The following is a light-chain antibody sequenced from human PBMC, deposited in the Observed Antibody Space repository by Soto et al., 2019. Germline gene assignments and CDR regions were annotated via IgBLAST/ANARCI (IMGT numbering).Light chain of an antibody. CDR3: QQSYTTPRT. CDR2: AAS. CDR1: QGIRND. V-gene: IGKV1-39*01. Sequence: DIQMTQSPSSLSASVGARVPITCRASQGIRNDLGWYQQKPGKAPKLLIYAASSLQSGVPSRFSGSGSGTDFTLTISSLQPEDFATYYCQQSYTTPRTFGQGTKVDIK. J-gene: IGKJ1*01.